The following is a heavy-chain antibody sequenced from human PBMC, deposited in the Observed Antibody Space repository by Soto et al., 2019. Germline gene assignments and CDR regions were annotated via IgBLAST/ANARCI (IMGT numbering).Heavy chain of an antibody. D-gene: IGHD6-13*01. J-gene: IGHJ4*02. Sequence: QVQLQESGPGLVKPSGTLSLTCAVSGDSISSDKWWSWVRQPPGKGLEWIGEVYHSGNTNYNPSLKRRVIISVDKPKNQFSLKLSSVTDADTAMYYCARGARQQQRDYWGQGTLVTVSS. CDR2: VYHSGNT. CDR1: GDSISSDKW. V-gene: IGHV4-4*02. CDR3: ARGARQQQRDY.